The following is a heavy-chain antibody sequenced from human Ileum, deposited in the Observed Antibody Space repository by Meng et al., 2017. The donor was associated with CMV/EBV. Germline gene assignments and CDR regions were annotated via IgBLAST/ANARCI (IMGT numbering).Heavy chain of an antibody. V-gene: IGHV4-61*02. CDR2: RHKNGND. Sequence: VQLQESGPGLVKLSQTLALTCSVSGDSISSDNYHWSWIRQPAGKGLEWIGQRHKNGNDNYNASLKSRVTISIDTSKNQFSLTLTSVTAADTAVYYCAIYYGGVGGRGYWAQGTLVTVSS. D-gene: IGHD2-21*01. CDR3: AIYYGGVGGRGY. CDR1: GDSISSDNYH. J-gene: IGHJ4*02.